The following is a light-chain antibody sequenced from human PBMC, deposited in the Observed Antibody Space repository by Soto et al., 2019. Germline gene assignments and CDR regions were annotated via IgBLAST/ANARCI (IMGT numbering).Light chain of an antibody. V-gene: IGLV2-8*01. CDR2: QVT. J-gene: IGLJ3*02. CDR3: SSYVVSYNWV. Sequence: QSVLTQPPSASGSPGQSVTISFTGTSSDVGAYDYVSWFQQHPGKAPKLIIYQVTKRPSGVPDRFSGSKSGNTASLTVSGLQAEDEADYFCSSYVVSYNWVFGGGTKLTVL. CDR1: SSDVGAYDY.